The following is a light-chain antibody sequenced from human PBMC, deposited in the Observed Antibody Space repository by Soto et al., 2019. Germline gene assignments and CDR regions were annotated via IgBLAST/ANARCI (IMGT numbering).Light chain of an antibody. Sequence: EIVLTQSPGTLSLSPGERATLSCRASQSVSSSYLAWYQQKPGQAPSLLMYGASNRATGIPDRFSGSGSGTVFTLTISRLEPEDFAVYHCQQYGTSLWTF. J-gene: IGKJ1*01. CDR1: QSVSSSY. V-gene: IGKV3-20*01. CDR3: QQYGTSLWT. CDR2: GAS.